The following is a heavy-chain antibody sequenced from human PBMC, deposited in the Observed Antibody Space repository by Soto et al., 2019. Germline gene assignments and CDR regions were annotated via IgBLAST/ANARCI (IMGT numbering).Heavy chain of an antibody. D-gene: IGHD3-10*01. V-gene: IGHV2-5*02. CDR1: GFSLYTSGVG. CDR2: IYWDDDK. Sequence: QITLKESGPTLVKPTQTLTLTCTFSGFSLYTSGVGVGWVRQPPGKALEWLALIYWDDDKRYSPSLKSRLTXTXXTPKTPVVLTMTHMDPVDTATYYCSRARAGNWFDPWGQGTLVTVSS. CDR3: SRARAGNWFDP. J-gene: IGHJ5*02.